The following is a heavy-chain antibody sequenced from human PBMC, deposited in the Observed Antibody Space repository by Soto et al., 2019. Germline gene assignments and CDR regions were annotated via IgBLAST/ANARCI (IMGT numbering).Heavy chain of an antibody. J-gene: IGHJ5*02. CDR3: ARDPQLGLNWFDP. CDR1: GDSVSSNSAT. V-gene: IGHV6-1*01. CDR2: TYYRSKWYN. D-gene: IGHD1-7*01. Sequence: SQTLSLTCAISGDSVSSNSATWNWIRQSPSRGLEWLGRTYYRSKWYNDYAVSVKSRITINPDTSNNQLSLQLNSVTPEDTAVYYCARDPQLGLNWFDPWGQGTLVTVSS.